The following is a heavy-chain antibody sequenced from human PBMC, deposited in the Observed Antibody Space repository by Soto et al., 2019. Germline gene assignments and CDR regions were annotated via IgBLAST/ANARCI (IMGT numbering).Heavy chain of an antibody. V-gene: IGHV3-23*01. J-gene: IGHJ3*02. D-gene: IGHD2-15*01. CDR3: AKDLLVVAATLNDAFDI. CDR1: GFTFSSYA. CDR2: ISGSGGST. Sequence: RGSLRLSCAASGFTFSSYAMSWVRQAPGKGLEWVSAISGSGGSTYYADSVKGRFTISRDNSKNTLYLQMNSLRAEDTAVYYCAKDLLVVAATLNDAFDIWGQGTMVTVSS.